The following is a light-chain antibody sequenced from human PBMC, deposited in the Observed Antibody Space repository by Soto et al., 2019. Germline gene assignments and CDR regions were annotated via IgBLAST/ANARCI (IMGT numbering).Light chain of an antibody. CDR3: QQYSTYSWT. J-gene: IGKJ1*01. Sequence: DIQMTQSPSTLSASVGDRVTITCRASQSISSWLAWYQQKPGKAPNLLIYKASSLESGVPSRFSGSGSGTEFTLTINSLQPDDFATYYCQQYSTYSWTFGQGTKVDIK. CDR2: KAS. CDR1: QSISSW. V-gene: IGKV1-5*03.